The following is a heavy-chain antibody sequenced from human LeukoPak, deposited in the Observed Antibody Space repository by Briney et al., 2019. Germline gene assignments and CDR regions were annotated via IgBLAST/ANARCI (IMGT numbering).Heavy chain of an antibody. CDR3: ARPYGSGSYSWFDAFDI. CDR1: GYTFFTYW. CDR2: IYPGDSDT. D-gene: IGHD3-10*01. Sequence: GESLKISCKGSGYTFFTYWIGWVRQMPGKGLEWMGIIYPGDSDTRYSPSFQGQVTISADKSISTAYLQWSSLKASDTAMYYCARPYGSGSYSWFDAFDIWGQGTMVTVSS. J-gene: IGHJ3*02. V-gene: IGHV5-51*01.